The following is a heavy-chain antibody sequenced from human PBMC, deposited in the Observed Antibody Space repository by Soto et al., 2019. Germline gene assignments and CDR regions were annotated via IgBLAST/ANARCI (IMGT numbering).Heavy chain of an antibody. CDR2: IYPGDSDT. Sequence: PGESLKISCKGSGYSFTSYWIGWVRQMPGKGLEWMGMIYPGDSDTRYSPSFQGQVTISADKSISTAYLQWSSLKASDTAMYYCARKSPIAAPAGYYGMDVWGQGTTVTVSS. J-gene: IGHJ6*02. V-gene: IGHV5-51*01. CDR3: ARKSPIAAPAGYYGMDV. CDR1: GYSFTSYW. D-gene: IGHD6-13*01.